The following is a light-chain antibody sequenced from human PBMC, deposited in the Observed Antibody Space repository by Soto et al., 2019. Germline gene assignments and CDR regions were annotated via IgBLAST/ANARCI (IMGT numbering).Light chain of an antibody. Sequence: QSALTQPPSASGSPGQSVTISFTETSSDVGGYNSVSWYQQHPGKAPKLMIHEVSKRPSGVPERFSGSKSGNTASLTVSGLQAEDEADYYCSSYAGSNNPGYVLGTGTKLTVL. CDR3: SSYAGSNNPGYV. CDR2: EVS. J-gene: IGLJ1*01. CDR1: SSDVGGYNS. V-gene: IGLV2-8*01.